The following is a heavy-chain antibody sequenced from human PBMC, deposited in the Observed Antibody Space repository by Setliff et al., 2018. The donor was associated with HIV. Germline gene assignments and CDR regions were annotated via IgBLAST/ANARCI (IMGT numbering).Heavy chain of an antibody. J-gene: IGHJ6*03. V-gene: IGHV4-31*03. CDR2: IYYSGSA. CDR1: GGSISSGSYY. D-gene: IGHD3-10*01. CDR3: AREWRGRYYYYMDV. Sequence: LSLTCTVSGGSISSGSYYWNWIRQPAGKGLEWIGYIYYSGSAYYNPSLKSRVTIALDTSKNQFSLKLTSMTAADTAVYYCAREWRGRYYYYMDVWGKGTTVTVSS.